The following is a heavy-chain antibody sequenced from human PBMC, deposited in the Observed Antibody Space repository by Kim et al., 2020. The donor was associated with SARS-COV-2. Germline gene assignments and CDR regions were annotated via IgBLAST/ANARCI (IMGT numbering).Heavy chain of an antibody. CDR3: ARVGTVAGYWYFDL. J-gene: IGHJ2*01. CDR1: GYTFTSYA. Sequence: ASVKVSCKASGYTFTSYAMHWVRQAPGQRLEWMGWINAGNGNTKYSQKFQGRVTITRDTSASTAYMELSSLRSEDTAVYYCARVGTVAGYWYFDLWGRGTLVTVSS. CDR2: INAGNGNT. D-gene: IGHD6-19*01. V-gene: IGHV1-3*01.